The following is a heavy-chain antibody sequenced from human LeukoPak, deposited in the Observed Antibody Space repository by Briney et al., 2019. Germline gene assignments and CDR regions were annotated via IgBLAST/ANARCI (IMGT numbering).Heavy chain of an antibody. CDR1: GFTFSSYA. CDR3: ARDFEADRTPLDY. J-gene: IGHJ4*02. V-gene: IGHV3-23*01. Sequence: GGSLRLSCAASGFTFSSYAMSWVRQAPGKGLEWVSAISGSGGSTYYADSVKGRFTISRDNSKNTLYLQMNSLRAEDTAVYYCARDFEADRTPLDYWGQGTLVTASS. D-gene: IGHD3-9*01. CDR2: ISGSGGST.